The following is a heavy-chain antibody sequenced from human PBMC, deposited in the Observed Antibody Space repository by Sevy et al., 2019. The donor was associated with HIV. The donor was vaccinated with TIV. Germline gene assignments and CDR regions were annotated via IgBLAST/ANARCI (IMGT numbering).Heavy chain of an antibody. V-gene: IGHV3-15*01. CDR3: TTGSRNYFDSSGYAFDI. Sequence: GGSLRLSCAASGFTFSNAWMRWVRQAPGKGLEWVGRIKSKTDGGTTEYAAPVKGRFTISRDDSKNTLYLQMNSLKTEDTAVYYCTTGSRNYFDSSGYAFDIWGQGTMVTVSS. D-gene: IGHD3-22*01. CDR1: GFTFSNAW. CDR2: IKSKTDGGTT. J-gene: IGHJ3*02.